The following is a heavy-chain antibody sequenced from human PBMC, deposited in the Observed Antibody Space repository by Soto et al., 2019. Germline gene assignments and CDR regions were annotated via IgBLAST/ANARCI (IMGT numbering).Heavy chain of an antibody. V-gene: IGHV3-11*06. D-gene: IGHD1-26*01. J-gene: IGHJ4*01. CDR1: GFTFSDYY. Sequence: LRLSCAASGFTFSDYYMSWIRQAPGKGLEWISYITGRATDTRYADSVKGRFTISRDNVNKSVFLQMNSLTAEDAAVYYCARVRVGATYYFDNWGHGTLVTVSS. CDR2: ITGRATDT. CDR3: ARVRVGATYYFDN.